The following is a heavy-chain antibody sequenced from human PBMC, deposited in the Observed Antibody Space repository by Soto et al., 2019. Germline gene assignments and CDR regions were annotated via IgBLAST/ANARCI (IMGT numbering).Heavy chain of an antibody. CDR3: ARGLAAAPYGDDAFDI. Sequence: QVQLVQSGAEVKKPGSSVKVSCKASGGTFSSYAISWVRQAPGQGLAWMGGIIPIFGTANYAQKFQGRVTRTADESTSKAYMERSSLRSEDTAGYDWARGLAAAPYGDDAFDIWGQGTMVTVSA. CDR2: IIPIFGTA. D-gene: IGHD6-13*01. V-gene: IGHV1-69*12. J-gene: IGHJ3*02. CDR1: GGTFSSYA.